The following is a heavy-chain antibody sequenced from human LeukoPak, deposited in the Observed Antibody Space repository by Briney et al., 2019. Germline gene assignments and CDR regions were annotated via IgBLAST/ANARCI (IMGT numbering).Heavy chain of an antibody. CDR2: ISGSGDST. V-gene: IGHV3-23*01. CDR1: GFTFRSFA. CDR3: TKGSVLTIFGMAWHAFDI. D-gene: IGHD3-3*01. J-gene: IGHJ3*02. Sequence: GSLRLSCAASGFTFRSFAVTWVRQAPGKGLEWVSVISGSGDSTYYADSVKGRFTISRDNSKNTLYLQMNSLRAEDTAIYYCTKGSVLTIFGMAWHAFDIWGQGTMVTVSS.